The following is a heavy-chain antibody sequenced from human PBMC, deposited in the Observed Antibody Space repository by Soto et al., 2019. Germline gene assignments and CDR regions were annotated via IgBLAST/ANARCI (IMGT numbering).Heavy chain of an antibody. J-gene: IGHJ3*02. CDR1: GGTFSSYA. CDR3: ARGRYSYVYLLYAFDI. Sequence: QVQLVQSGAEVKKPGSSVKVSCKASGGTFSSYAISWVRQAPGQGLEWMGGIIPIFGTANYAQKFQGRVTITADESTSTAYMELSSLRSEDTAVYYCARGRYSYVYLLYAFDIWGQGTMVTVSS. V-gene: IGHV1-69*01. D-gene: IGHD5-18*01. CDR2: IIPIFGTA.